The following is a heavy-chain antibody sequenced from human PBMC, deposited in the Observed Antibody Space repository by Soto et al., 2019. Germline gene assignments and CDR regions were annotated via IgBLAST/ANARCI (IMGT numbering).Heavy chain of an antibody. J-gene: IGHJ6*03. CDR1: GCSIISYY. CDR3: ARDQRRPQPAAISSVGYMDV. D-gene: IGHD2-2*01. Sequence: SETLSLTCTVSGCSIISYYWSWIRQPPGKGLEWIGYIYYSGSTNYNPSLKSRVTISVDTSKNQFSLKLSSVTAADTAVYYCARDQRRPQPAAISSVGYMDVWGKGTTVTVSS. V-gene: IGHV4-59*01. CDR2: IYYSGST.